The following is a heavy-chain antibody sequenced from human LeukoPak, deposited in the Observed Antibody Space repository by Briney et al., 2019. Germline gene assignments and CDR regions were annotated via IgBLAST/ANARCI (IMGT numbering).Heavy chain of an antibody. CDR3: ARTYWYYDILTGYDY. D-gene: IGHD3-9*01. CDR2: ISAYNGNT. Sequence: GASVKVSCKASGYTFTSYGISWVRRAAGQGLEWMGCISAYNGNTNYAQKLQGRVTMTTDTSTSTAYMELRSLRSDDTAVYYCARTYWYYDILTGYDYWGQGTLVTVSS. J-gene: IGHJ4*02. CDR1: GYTFTSYG. V-gene: IGHV1-18*01.